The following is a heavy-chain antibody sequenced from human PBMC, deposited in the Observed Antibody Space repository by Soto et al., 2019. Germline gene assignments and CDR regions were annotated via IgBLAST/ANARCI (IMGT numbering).Heavy chain of an antibody. V-gene: IGHV1-69*01. J-gene: IGHJ4*02. D-gene: IGHD2-2*01. CDR3: ASLGYCRSTSCRG. CDR1: GGTFSSYA. Sequence: QVQLVQSGAEVKKPGYSVKVSCKAYGGTFSSYAISWVRQAPGQVLEWMGGIIPIFGTANYAQKFQGRVTITADESPSTAYRELSRLRSEDPAVYYCASLGYCRSTSCRGWGQGTLVTVSS. CDR2: IIPIFGTA.